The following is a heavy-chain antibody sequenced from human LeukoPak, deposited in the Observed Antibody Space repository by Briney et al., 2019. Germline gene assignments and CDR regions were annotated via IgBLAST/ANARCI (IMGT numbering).Heavy chain of an antibody. CDR2: YYSGTT. CDR1: GGSISNKTYS. CDR3: ARRAITVAPYYFDY. D-gene: IGHD3-10*01. J-gene: IGHJ4*02. V-gene: IGHV4-39*01. Sequence: SETLSLTCNVSGGSISNKTYSWGWIRQPPVKGLEWIGLYYSGTTYYNPSLKSRVTMYADTSKSQFSLKLTSVTAADTAVYFCARRAITVAPYYFDYWGQGTLVTVSS.